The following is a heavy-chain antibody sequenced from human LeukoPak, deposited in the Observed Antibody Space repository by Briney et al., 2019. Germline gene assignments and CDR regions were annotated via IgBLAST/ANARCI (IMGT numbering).Heavy chain of an antibody. CDR3: ARVGVVVVAATRYFDY. CDR2: INHSGST. J-gene: IGHJ4*02. Sequence: PSETLSLTCAVYGGSFSGYYWSWIRQPPGKGLEWIGEINHSGSTNYNPSLKSRVTISVDTSKNQFSLKLSSVTAADTAVYYCARVGVVVVAATRYFDYWGQGTLVTVSS. V-gene: IGHV4-34*01. CDR1: GGSFSGYY. D-gene: IGHD2-15*01.